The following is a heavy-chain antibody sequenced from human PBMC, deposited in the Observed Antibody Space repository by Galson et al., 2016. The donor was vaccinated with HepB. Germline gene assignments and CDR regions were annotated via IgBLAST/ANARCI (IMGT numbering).Heavy chain of an antibody. V-gene: IGHV3-23*01. CDR3: AKEMKVVATVGFDP. CDR2: ISGSGDST. Sequence: SLRLSCAASGFTFTSSAMSWVRQAPGKGLEWVSAISGSGDSTYYGDSVKGRFAISRDNSKNTVYLQMSGLRAEATAVYYCAKEMKVVATVGFDPWGQGTLVTVSS. D-gene: IGHD3-22*01. CDR1: GFTFTSSA. J-gene: IGHJ5*02.